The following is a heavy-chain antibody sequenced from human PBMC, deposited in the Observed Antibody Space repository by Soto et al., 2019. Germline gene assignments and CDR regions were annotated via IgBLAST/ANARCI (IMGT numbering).Heavy chain of an antibody. J-gene: IGHJ4*02. D-gene: IGHD6-19*01. CDR2: IRQDGSDK. CDR3: ASPQQWLGQRGDFDY. CDR1: GFTFSSYW. Sequence: EVQLVESGGGLVQPGGSVRLSCAASGFTFSSYWMSWVRQAPGKGLEWVANIRQDGSDKYYVDSVKGRFTISRDNSKNSLYLQMNSLRAENTAIYYCASPQQWLGQRGDFDYWGQGTLVTVSS. V-gene: IGHV3-7*05.